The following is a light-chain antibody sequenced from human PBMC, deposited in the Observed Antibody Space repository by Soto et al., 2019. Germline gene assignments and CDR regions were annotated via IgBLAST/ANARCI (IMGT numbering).Light chain of an antibody. CDR2: AAS. CDR3: QKYNSAPFT. V-gene: IGKV1-27*01. CDR1: QGISNY. J-gene: IGKJ3*01. Sequence: DIQMTQSPSSLSASVGDRVTITCRASQGISNYLAWYQQKPGKVPKLLIYAASTLQSGVPSRFSGSGSGTDXXLTIXXXXPEXXXXYXXQKYNSAPFTFGPGTKVDIK.